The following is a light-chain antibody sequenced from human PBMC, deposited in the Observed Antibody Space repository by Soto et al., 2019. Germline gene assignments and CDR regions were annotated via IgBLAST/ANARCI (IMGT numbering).Light chain of an antibody. CDR3: QQYGSSPRT. CDR2: AAS. CDR1: ETVSSDF. V-gene: IGKV3-20*01. J-gene: IGKJ1*01. Sequence: ESVLTQSPGALSLSPGDRASRSCRASETVSSDFLAWYQQKPGQAPRLLIYAASSRATGIPDRFSGTGSETDFTLTISGLEPEDFAVYFCQQYGSSPRTFGQGTKVDIK.